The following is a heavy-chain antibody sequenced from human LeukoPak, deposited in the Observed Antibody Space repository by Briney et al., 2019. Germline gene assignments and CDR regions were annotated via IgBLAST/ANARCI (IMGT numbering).Heavy chain of an antibody. J-gene: IGHJ4*02. CDR2: VDPEDGET. CDR1: GYTFTDYY. V-gene: IGHV1-69-2*01. CDR3: AVIEVGPIDY. D-gene: IGHD2-21*01. Sequence: ASVEVSCKVSGYTFTDYYMHWVQQAPGKGLEWMGLVDPEDGETIYAEKFQGRVTITADTSTDTAYMELSSLRSEDTAVYYCAVIEVGPIDYWGQGTLVTVSS.